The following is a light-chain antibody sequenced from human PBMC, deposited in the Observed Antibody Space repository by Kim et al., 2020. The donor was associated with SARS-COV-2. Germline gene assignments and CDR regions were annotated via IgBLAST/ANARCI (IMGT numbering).Light chain of an antibody. CDR1: QSVGNF. CDR3: QQRYSWPLI. V-gene: IGKV3-11*01. CDR2: DAS. J-gene: IGKJ4*01. Sequence: LSPGERATLSCRTSQSVGNFLAWYQQRPGQAPRLLIYDASIRASDIPARFSGSGSGTDFILTISNLEPEDFAIYYCQQRYSWPLIFGGGTKVDIK.